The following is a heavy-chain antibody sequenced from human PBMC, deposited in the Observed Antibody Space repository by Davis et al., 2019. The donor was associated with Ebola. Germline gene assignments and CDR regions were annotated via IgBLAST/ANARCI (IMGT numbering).Heavy chain of an antibody. Sequence: SVKVSCKVSGGTFSTYAISWVRQAPGQGLEWMGAIVPVFVTANYAQKFQGRVSITADESTSTVHLEVSSLRSEDTAVYYCAIDKNSRGWLDPWGQGSLVTVSS. J-gene: IGHJ5*02. D-gene: IGHD4-11*01. V-gene: IGHV1-69*13. CDR3: AIDKNSRGWLDP. CDR2: IVPVFVTA. CDR1: GGTFSTYA.